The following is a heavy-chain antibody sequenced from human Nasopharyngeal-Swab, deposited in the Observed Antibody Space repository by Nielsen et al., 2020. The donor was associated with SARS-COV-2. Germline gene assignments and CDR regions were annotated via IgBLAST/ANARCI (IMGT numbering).Heavy chain of an antibody. V-gene: IGHV7-4-1*02. J-gene: IGHJ4*02. Sequence: WVRQAPGQGLEWMGWINTNTGNPTYAQGFTGRFVFSLDTSVSTAYLQISSLKAEDTAVYYCARDKHPRDCSGGSCYLLDYWGQGTLVTVSS. CDR3: ARDKHPRDCSGGSCYLLDY. D-gene: IGHD2-15*01. CDR2: INTNTGNP.